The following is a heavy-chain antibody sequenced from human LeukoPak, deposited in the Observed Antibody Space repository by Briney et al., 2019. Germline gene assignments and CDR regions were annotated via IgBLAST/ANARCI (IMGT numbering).Heavy chain of an antibody. D-gene: IGHD3-22*01. J-gene: IGHJ6*02. CDR2: IIPIFGTA. CDR1: EGTFSSYA. V-gene: IGHV1-69*13. CDR3: ARDYYDSSGYFCGMDV. Sequence: SVKVSCKASEGTFSSYAISWVRQAPGQGLEWMGGIIPIFGTANYAQKFQGRVTITADESTSTAYMELSSLRSEDTAVYYCARDYYDSSGYFCGMDVWGQGTTVTVSS.